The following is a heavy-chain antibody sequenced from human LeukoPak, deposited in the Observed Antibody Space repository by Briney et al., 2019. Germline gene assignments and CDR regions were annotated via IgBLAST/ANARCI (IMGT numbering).Heavy chain of an antibody. V-gene: IGHV3-33*01. Sequence: GRSLRPSCEAYGFTFSNYVMHWVRQAPGNGLEWVAVIWYDGSNTYYADSVKSRFSLYRDNSKNTLYLQMNRVRVEGTAVCYCARVAYGSGWYYFDYWGQGTLVTVSS. CDR2: IWYDGSNT. CDR1: GFTFSNYV. CDR3: ARVAYGSGWYYFDY. J-gene: IGHJ4*02. D-gene: IGHD6-19*01.